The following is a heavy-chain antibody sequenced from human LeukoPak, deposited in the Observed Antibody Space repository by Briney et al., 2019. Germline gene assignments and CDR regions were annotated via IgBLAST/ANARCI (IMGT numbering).Heavy chain of an antibody. V-gene: IGHV1-69*05. Sequence: SVKVSCKASGGTFSSYAISWVRQAPGQGLEWMGGIIPIFGTANYAQKFQGRVTVTRDTSTSTVHMELSGLRSEDTAVYYCARDQEAFDYWGQGTLVTVSS. J-gene: IGHJ4*02. CDR3: ARDQEAFDY. CDR1: GGTFSSYA. CDR2: IIPIFGTA.